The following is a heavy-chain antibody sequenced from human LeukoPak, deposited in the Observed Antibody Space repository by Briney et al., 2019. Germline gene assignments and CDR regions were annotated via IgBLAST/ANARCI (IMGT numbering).Heavy chain of an antibody. CDR3: AERDAAGLDY. V-gene: IGHV3-30*02. CDR2: IVYDTSYK. Sequence: GGSLRLSCAASGFTFSTYGMHWVRQAPGKGLEWVAVIVYDTSYKYYADSVRGRLTISRDNSKNTVYLQMNSLRSGDTAVYYCAERDAAGLDYWGQGTLVTVSS. D-gene: IGHD6-13*01. CDR1: GFTFSTYG. J-gene: IGHJ4*02.